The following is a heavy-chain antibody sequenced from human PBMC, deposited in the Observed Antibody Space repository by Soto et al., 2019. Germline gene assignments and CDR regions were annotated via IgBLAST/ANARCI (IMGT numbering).Heavy chain of an antibody. V-gene: IGHV3-30*18. J-gene: IGHJ4*02. D-gene: IGHD3-10*01. Sequence: LRLSCAGSGFTFRWFGMNWVRQAPGKGLEWVARISNDGSNEYHVDSVKGRFTISRDNSKNTLYLQMDSLRAEDTAVYYCAKGEVRGIIPSYFDYWGLGTLVTVSS. CDR2: ISNDGSNE. CDR1: GFTFRWFG. CDR3: AKGEVRGIIPSYFDY.